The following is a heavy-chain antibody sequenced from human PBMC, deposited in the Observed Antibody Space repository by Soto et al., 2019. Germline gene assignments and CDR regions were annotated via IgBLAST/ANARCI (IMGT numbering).Heavy chain of an antibody. CDR1: GFTFSSYG. J-gene: IGHJ4*02. Sequence: GGSLRLSCAASGFTFSSYGMHWVRQAPGKGLEWVAVIWYDGSNKYYADSVKGRFTISRDNSKNTLYLQMNSLRAEDTAVYYCARDREVVGFLTGYYPDYWGQGTLVTVSS. CDR3: ARDREVVGFLTGYYPDY. V-gene: IGHV3-33*01. D-gene: IGHD3-9*01. CDR2: IWYDGSNK.